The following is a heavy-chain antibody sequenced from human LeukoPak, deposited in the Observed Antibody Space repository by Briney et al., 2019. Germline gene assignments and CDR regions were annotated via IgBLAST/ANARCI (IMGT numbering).Heavy chain of an antibody. V-gene: IGHV4-39*01. CDR1: GDYINNPTYY. D-gene: IGHD3-22*01. J-gene: IGHJ1*01. Sequence: PSETLSLTCSVSGDYINNPTYYWGWIRQPPGKGLEWIGSMHYSGSTYYNPSLKSRVTISVDTSKNQFSLKLSSVTAADTAVYYCASAYYDSSGYSFQHWGQGTLVTVSS. CDR2: MHYSGST. CDR3: ASAYYDSSGYSFQH.